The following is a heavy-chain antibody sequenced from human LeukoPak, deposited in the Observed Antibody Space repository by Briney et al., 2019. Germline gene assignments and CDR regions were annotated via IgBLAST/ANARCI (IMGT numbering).Heavy chain of an antibody. D-gene: IGHD5-12*01. CDR1: GFTFSGYS. V-gene: IGHV3-21*04. CDR2: FGTRSTSI. Sequence: KAGGSLRLSCTASGFTFSGYSMNWIRQAPGKGLEWVSSFGTRSTSIYHAGSVKGRFAISRDNAKNSLYLQMNSLRAEDTAVYYCAKVVAPYRDYFDYWGQGTLVTVSS. J-gene: IGHJ4*02. CDR3: AKVVAPYRDYFDY.